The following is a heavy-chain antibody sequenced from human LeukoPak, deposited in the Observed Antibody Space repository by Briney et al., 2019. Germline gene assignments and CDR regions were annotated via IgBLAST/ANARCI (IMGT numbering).Heavy chain of an antibody. Sequence: RASVKVSCKASGYTFTSYGISWVRQAPGQGFEWMGWISAYNGNTNYAQKLQGRVTMTTDTSTSTAYMELRSLRSDDTAVYYCARFGVVISDCYFDYWGQGTLVTVSS. J-gene: IGHJ4*02. CDR1: GYTFTSYG. D-gene: IGHD3-3*01. CDR3: ARFGVVISDCYFDY. CDR2: ISAYNGNT. V-gene: IGHV1-18*01.